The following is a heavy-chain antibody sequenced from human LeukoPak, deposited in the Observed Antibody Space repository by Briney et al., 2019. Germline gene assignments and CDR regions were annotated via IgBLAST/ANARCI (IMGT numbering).Heavy chain of an antibody. V-gene: IGHV4-61*02. J-gene: IGHJ6*03. CDR2: IYTSGST. Sequence: SETLSLTCTVSGGSISSGSYYWSWIRQPAGKGLEWIGRIYTSGSTNYNPSLKSRVTISVDTSKNQFSLKLSSVTAADTAVYYCARGGSGWELHNYYMDVWGKGTTVTISS. CDR1: GGSISSGSYY. D-gene: IGHD6-19*01. CDR3: ARGGSGWELHNYYMDV.